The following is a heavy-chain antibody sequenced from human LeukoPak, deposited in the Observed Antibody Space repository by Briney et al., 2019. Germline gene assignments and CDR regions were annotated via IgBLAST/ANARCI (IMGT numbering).Heavy chain of an antibody. D-gene: IGHD3-10*01. J-gene: IGHJ4*02. CDR1: GGSFSGYY. V-gene: IGHV4-34*01. CDR2: IYYSGST. Sequence: SETLSLTCAVYGGSFSGYYWSWIRQPPGKGLEWIGNIYYSGSTYYNPSLKSRVTISVEMAKNQFSLKLISVTAADTAVYYCARRPHLSGSYSPWGQGTLVTVSS. CDR3: ARRPHLSGSYSP.